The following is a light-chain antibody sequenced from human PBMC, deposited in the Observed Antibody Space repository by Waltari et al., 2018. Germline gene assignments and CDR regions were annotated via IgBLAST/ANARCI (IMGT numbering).Light chain of an antibody. Sequence: QPVLTQPPSSSASPGESARLTCTLPSDINVVDFNIYWYQQKPGSPPRFLIYYKSDSETAQGSGLPSRLSGSRDASEDVVILLISGLQSEDEADYYCMFWPSHVWVFGGGTKLTVL. CDR3: MFWPSHVWV. J-gene: IGLJ3*02. CDR1: SDINVVDFN. CDR2: YKSDSET. V-gene: IGLV5-37*01.